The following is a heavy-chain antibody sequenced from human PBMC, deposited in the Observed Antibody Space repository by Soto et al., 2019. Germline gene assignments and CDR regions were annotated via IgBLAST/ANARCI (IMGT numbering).Heavy chain of an antibody. CDR2: IYYSGST. D-gene: IGHD3-3*01. Sequence: PSETLSLTCTVSGGSISSSSYYWGWIRQRPGKGLEWIGSIYYSGSTYYSPSLKSRVTISVDTSKNQFSLKLSSVTAADTAVYYCASKLRFLEWLYDYWGQGTLVTVSS. CDR1: GGSISSSSYY. CDR3: ASKLRFLEWLYDY. J-gene: IGHJ4*02. V-gene: IGHV4-39*01.